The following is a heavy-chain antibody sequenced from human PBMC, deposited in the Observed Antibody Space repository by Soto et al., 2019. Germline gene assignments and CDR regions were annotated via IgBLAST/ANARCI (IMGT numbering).Heavy chain of an antibody. J-gene: IGHJ4*02. Sequence: SSVKVSCKASGGTFSSYAISWVRQAPGQGLEWMGGIIPIFGTANYAQKFQGRVTITADESTSTAYMELSSLRSEDTAVYYCARAAPPRVVTDGYFDYWGQGSLVIVSS. CDR2: IIPIFGTA. D-gene: IGHD2-15*01. CDR1: GGTFSSYA. CDR3: ARAAPPRVVTDGYFDY. V-gene: IGHV1-69*13.